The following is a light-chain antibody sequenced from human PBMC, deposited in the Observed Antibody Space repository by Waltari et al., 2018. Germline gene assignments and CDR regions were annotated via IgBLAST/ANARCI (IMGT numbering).Light chain of an antibody. CDR3: MQTLQIPWT. Sequence: DIVMTQSPLSLPVTPGEPASISCRSSQSLLHSHGSKYLNWYLQKPGQSPQLLIYLGSNRASGVPDRCSGSESGTDFTLKISRVEAEDVGVYYCMQTLQIPWTFGQGTKVEIK. J-gene: IGKJ1*01. CDR2: LGS. V-gene: IGKV2-28*01. CDR1: QSLLHSHGSKY.